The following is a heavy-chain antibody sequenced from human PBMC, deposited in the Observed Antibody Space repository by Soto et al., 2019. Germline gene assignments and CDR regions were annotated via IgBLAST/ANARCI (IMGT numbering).Heavy chain of an antibody. Sequence: SGPTLVNPTQTLTLTCTFSGFSLSTSGVGVGWIRQPPGKALEWLALIYRNDDKRYSPSLKSRLTITKDTSKNQVVLTMTNMDPVDTATYYCAHRTTVTSFPYYYYGMDVWGQGTTVTVSS. V-gene: IGHV2-5*01. CDR1: GFSLSTSGVG. CDR3: AHRTTVTSFPYYYYGMDV. CDR2: IYRNDDK. D-gene: IGHD4-17*01. J-gene: IGHJ6*02.